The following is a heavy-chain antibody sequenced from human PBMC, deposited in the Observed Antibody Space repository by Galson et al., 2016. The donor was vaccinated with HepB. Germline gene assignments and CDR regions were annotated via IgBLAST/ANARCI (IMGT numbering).Heavy chain of an antibody. D-gene: IGHD4-17*01. V-gene: IGHV1-69*13. CDR1: GGTFDRYG. CDR2: IVPAFGTA. CDR3: ARHPRGLHNSFDY. Sequence: SVKVSCKVSGGTFDRYGVSWVRQAPGQGLEWMGGIVPAFGTANYARKFQGRVTITADESTGTDYMELRSLTSEDTAVYYCARHPRGLHNSFDYWGQGTLVTVSP. J-gene: IGHJ4*02.